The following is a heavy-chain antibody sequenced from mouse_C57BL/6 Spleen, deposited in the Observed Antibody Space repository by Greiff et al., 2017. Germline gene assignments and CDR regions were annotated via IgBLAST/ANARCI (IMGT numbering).Heavy chain of an antibody. D-gene: IGHD2-5*01. CDR1: GFTFNTYA. V-gene: IGHV10-3*01. CDR3: VRRYSNYDAMDY. J-gene: IGHJ4*01. CDR2: IRSKSSNYAT. Sequence: EVKLVESGGGLVQPKGSLKLSCAASGFTFNTYAMHWVRQAPGKGLEWVAHIRSKSSNYATYYAVSVKDRFTISRNDSQSMLYLQMNNLKTEDTAMYYCVRRYSNYDAMDYWGQGTSVTVSS.